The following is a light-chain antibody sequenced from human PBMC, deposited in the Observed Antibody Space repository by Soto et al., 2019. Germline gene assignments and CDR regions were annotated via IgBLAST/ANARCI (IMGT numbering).Light chain of an antibody. CDR1: SSNIGNNA. CDR2: YDD. Sequence: QSVLTQPPSVSEAPRQRVTISCSGSSSNIGNNAVNWYQQLPGKAPKLLIYYDDRLPSGVSDRFSGSKSGTSASLAISGLQSEDEGDYYCAAWDDSLNGPVFGGGTKVTVL. J-gene: IGLJ2*01. V-gene: IGLV1-36*01. CDR3: AAWDDSLNGPV.